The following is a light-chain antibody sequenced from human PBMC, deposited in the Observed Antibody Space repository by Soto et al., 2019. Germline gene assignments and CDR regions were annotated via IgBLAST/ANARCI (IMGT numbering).Light chain of an antibody. CDR1: QSVSSY. CDR3: QQRRNWRPELT. CDR2: DAS. V-gene: IGKV3-11*01. J-gene: IGKJ4*01. Sequence: EIVLTQSPATLSLSPGERATLSCRASQSVSSYLAWYQQKPGQAPRLLIYDASNRATGIPARFSGSGSGTDFTLTISSLEPEDFAVYYCQQRRNWRPELTFGGGTKVEIK.